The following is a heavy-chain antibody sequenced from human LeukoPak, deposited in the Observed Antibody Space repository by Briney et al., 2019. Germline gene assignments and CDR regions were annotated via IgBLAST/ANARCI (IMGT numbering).Heavy chain of an antibody. Sequence: PSQTLSLTCTVSGGSISSGGYYWSWIRQHPEKGLEWTGYIYYSGSTYYNPSLKSRVTISVDTSKNQFSLKLSSVTAADTAVYYCARDQVDYSNYGNYYYGMDVWGQGTTVTVSS. CDR1: GGSISSGGYY. J-gene: IGHJ6*02. CDR2: IYYSGST. CDR3: ARDQVDYSNYGNYYYGMDV. V-gene: IGHV4-31*03. D-gene: IGHD4-11*01.